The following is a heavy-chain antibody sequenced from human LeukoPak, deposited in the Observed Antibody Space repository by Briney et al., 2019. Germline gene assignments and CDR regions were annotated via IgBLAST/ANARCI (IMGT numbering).Heavy chain of an antibody. J-gene: IGHJ4*02. D-gene: IGHD6-6*01. CDR2: IKQDGSEK. Sequence: GGSLRLSCAASGFTFSSYWMSWVRQAPGKGLEWVANIKQDGSEKYYVDSVKGRFTISRDNAKNSLYLQMNSLRAEDTAVYYCARGGKYSSSFNLFDYWGQGTLVTVSS. CDR1: GFTFSSYW. V-gene: IGHV3-7*01. CDR3: ARGGKYSSSFNLFDY.